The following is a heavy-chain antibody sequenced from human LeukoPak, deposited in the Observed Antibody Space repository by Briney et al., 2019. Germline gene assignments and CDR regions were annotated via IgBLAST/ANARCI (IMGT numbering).Heavy chain of an antibody. CDR3: ARAHSSGWPHMFDP. V-gene: IGHV4-59*01. CDR2: IYYSGST. D-gene: IGHD6-19*01. Sequence: SETLSLTCTVSVGSISSYYWSWIRQPPGKGLEWIGNIYYSGSTNYDPSLKSRVTISVDTSKNQFSLKVSSVTAADTAVYYCARAHSSGWPHMFDPWGQGTLVTVPS. CDR1: VGSISSYY. J-gene: IGHJ5*02.